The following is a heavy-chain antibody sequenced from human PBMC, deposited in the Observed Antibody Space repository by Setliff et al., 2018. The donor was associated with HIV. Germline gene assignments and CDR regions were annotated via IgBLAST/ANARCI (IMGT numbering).Heavy chain of an antibody. Sequence: GASVKVSCKTSGTNLLSYYIHWVRPDTGQGLEWMGVINTRGGSTSYAQKFQGRVTMTSDTSTYTVYMELSGLSSDDTAFYYCASDVVSGYDWKWFDSWGQGTLVTVSS. V-gene: IGHV1-46*01. CDR3: ASDVVSGYDWKWFDS. CDR1: GTNLLSYY. CDR2: INTRGGST. J-gene: IGHJ5*01. D-gene: IGHD5-12*01.